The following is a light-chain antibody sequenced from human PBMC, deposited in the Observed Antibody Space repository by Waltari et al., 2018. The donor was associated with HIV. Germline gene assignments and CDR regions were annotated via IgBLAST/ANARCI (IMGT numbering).Light chain of an antibody. J-gene: IGKJ2*01. CDR2: AAS. CDR3: QQGYMTPYT. Sequence: DIQMTQSPFSLSASVGARVTITCRASQSVSTYLNWYQQKPGRAPKLLIYAASSFQSGVPSRFSGSGSGTDFSLTITSLQPEDFATYYCQQGYMTPYTFGQGTKLEIK. V-gene: IGKV1-39*01. CDR1: QSVSTY.